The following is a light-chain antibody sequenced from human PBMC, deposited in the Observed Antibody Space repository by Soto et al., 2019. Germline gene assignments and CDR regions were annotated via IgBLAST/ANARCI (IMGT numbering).Light chain of an antibody. CDR3: QQYSDWPPTYT. CDR2: SAS. J-gene: IGKJ2*01. CDR1: QRVSTN. V-gene: IGKV3-15*01. Sequence: EIVMTQSPATLSVSPGERATLSCRASQRVSTNLAWYQQKPGQAPKLLIYSASTRATGIPGRFSGSGTETEFTLTISSLRSEDFAVYYCQQYSDWPPTYTFGQGTKLEIK.